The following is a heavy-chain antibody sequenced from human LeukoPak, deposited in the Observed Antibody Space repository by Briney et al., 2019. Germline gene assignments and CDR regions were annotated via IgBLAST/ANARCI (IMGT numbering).Heavy chain of an antibody. CDR1: GYRFTSYW. CDR2: IDPSDSYT. J-gene: IGHJ4*02. D-gene: IGHD3-22*01. CDR3: ATIGSSGYFALFDY. V-gene: IGHV5-10-1*01. Sequence: GESLKISCQGSGYRFTSYWISWVRQMPGKGLEWMGRIDPSDSYTNYSPSFQGHVTISADKSISTAYLQWSSLKASDTAMYYCATIGSSGYFALFDYWGQGTLVTVSS.